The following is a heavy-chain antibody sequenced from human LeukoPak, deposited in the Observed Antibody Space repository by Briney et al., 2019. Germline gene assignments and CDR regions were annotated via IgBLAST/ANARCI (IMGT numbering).Heavy chain of an antibody. V-gene: IGHV3-15*01. CDR3: ATGGHYFGS. J-gene: IGHJ4*02. D-gene: IGHD3-10*01. Sequence: PGGSLRLSCAASGFTFSDYYMSWIRQAPGKGLEWVSRIKSRAAGGTTDNAAPVQGRFTISRDDSKSTLYLQMNSLNTDDTAVYYCATGGHYFGSWGQGTLVTVSS. CDR1: GFTFSDYY. CDR2: IKSRAAGGTT.